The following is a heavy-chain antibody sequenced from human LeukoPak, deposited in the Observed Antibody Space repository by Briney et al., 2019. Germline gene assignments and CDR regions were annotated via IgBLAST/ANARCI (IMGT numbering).Heavy chain of an antibody. J-gene: IGHJ4*02. CDR1: GFTFSDYW. V-gene: IGHV3-74*01. CDR2: ANSDGSDT. Sequence: GGSLRLSCAASGFTFSDYWMHWVRQAPGKGLVWVSRANSDGSDTSYADSVKGRFTISRDNAKNTLYLQMNSLRAEDTAVYYCARGYCSSTSCLSRFADYWGQGALVTVSS. D-gene: IGHD2-2*01. CDR3: ARGYCSSTSCLSRFADY.